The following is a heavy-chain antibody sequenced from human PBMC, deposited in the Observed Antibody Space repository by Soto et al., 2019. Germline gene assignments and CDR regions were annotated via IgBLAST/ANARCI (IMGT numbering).Heavy chain of an antibody. CDR1: GGSVSSGSYY. CDR2: IYYSGGT. J-gene: IGHJ6*02. D-gene: IGHD1-26*01. CDR3: ARDLRLAPGSYYYYGMDV. V-gene: IGHV4-61*01. Sequence: SETLSLTCTVSGGSVSSGSYYWSWIRQPPGKGLEWIGYIYYSGGTNYNPSLKSRFTISVDTSKNQFSLKLSSVTAADTAVYYFARDLRLAPGSYYYYGMDVWGQGTTVTVSS.